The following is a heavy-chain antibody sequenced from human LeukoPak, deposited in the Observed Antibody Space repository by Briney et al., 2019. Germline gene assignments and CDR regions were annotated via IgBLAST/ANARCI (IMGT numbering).Heavy chain of an antibody. V-gene: IGHV7-4-1*02. Sequence: ASVKVSCKASGYTFASYAMNWVRQAPGQGLEWMGWINTNTGNPTYAQGFTGRFVFSLDTSVSTAYLQISSLKAEDTAVYYCARDDESGITDAFDIWGQGTMVTVSS. CDR2: INTNTGNP. CDR1: GYTFASYA. CDR3: ARDDESGITDAFDI. D-gene: IGHD1-14*01. J-gene: IGHJ3*02.